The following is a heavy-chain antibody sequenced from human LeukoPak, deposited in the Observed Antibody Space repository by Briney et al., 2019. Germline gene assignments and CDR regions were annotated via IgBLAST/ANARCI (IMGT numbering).Heavy chain of an antibody. D-gene: IGHD1-14*01. CDR3: ARPHNPGVNWFDP. CDR1: GYTFTSYG. Sequence: GASVKVSCKASGYTFTSYGISWVRQAPGQGLEWMGWISAYNGNTNYAQKLQGRVTITADESTSTAYMELSSLRSEDTAVYYCARPHNPGVNWFDPWGQGTLVTVSS. CDR2: ISAYNGNT. J-gene: IGHJ5*02. V-gene: IGHV1-18*01.